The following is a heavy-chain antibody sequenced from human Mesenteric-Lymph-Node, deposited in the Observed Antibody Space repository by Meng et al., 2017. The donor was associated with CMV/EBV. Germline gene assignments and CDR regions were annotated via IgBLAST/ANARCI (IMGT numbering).Heavy chain of an antibody. V-gene: IGHV1-2*02. CDR2: INPNSGVT. CDR1: GYSFTTYY. Sequence: ASVKVSCKGSGYSFTTYYIHCVRQAPGQGLEWMGWINPNSGVTHYAQKFQGRVTMTRDTSISTAYMELSRLRSDDTAVYYCARMALGAGLRFYYGMDVWGQGTTVTVSS. CDR3: ARMALGAGLRFYYGMDV. D-gene: IGHD3-3*01. J-gene: IGHJ6*02.